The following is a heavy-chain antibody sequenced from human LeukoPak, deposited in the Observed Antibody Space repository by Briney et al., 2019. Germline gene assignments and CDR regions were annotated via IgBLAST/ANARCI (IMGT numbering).Heavy chain of an antibody. D-gene: IGHD2-8*01. J-gene: IGHJ4*02. CDR3: ARGDLLMVYAIPFDY. CDR1: GGSISSSCYY. V-gene: IGHV4-39*07. Sequence: SETLSLTCTVSGGSISSSCYYWVWLPPPPGEGLVGIGSIYYSGSTYYNPSLKSRVTISVDTSNNQFSLKLSSVTAADTAVYYCARGDLLMVYAIPFDYWGQGTLVTVSS. CDR2: IYYSGST.